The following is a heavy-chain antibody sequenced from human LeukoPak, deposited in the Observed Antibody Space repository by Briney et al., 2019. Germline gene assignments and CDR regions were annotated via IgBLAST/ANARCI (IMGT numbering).Heavy chain of an antibody. J-gene: IGHJ4*02. CDR2: IYYSGGT. D-gene: IGHD4-17*01. V-gene: IGHV4-39*07. Sequence: SETLSLTCTVSGGSISSSSYYWGWIRQPPGKGLEWIGSIYYSGGTYYNPTLKSRVTISVDTSKNQFSLKLSSVTAADTAVYYCASYDYGDFCYDYWGQGTLVTVSS. CDR1: GGSISSSSYY. CDR3: ASYDYGDFCYDY.